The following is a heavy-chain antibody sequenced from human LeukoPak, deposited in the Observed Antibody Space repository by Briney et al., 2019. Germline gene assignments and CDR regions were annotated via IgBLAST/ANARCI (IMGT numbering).Heavy chain of an antibody. CDR1: GGSISSYY. CDR3: ARGNGWYYY. D-gene: IGHD6-19*01. Sequence: SETLSLTCTVSGGSISSYYWTWIRQPPGKGLEWIGYMYYIGSTNYNPSLKSRVTMSVDTSKNQFSLKLTSVIAADTAVYYCARGNGWYYYWGQGTLVTVSS. CDR2: MYYIGST. J-gene: IGHJ4*02. V-gene: IGHV4-59*01.